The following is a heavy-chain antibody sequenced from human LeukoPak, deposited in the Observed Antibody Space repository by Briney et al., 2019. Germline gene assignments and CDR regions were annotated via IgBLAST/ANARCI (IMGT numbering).Heavy chain of an antibody. CDR3: AKGLSLYGDYVLFDY. Sequence: GGSLRLSCAASGFTFSSYGMHWVRQAPGKGLEWVAFIRYDGSNKYYADSVKGRFTISRDNSKNTLYLQMNSLRAEDTAVYYCAKGLSLYGDYVLFDYWGQGTLVTVSS. CDR2: IRYDGSNK. J-gene: IGHJ4*02. D-gene: IGHD4-17*01. CDR1: GFTFSSYG. V-gene: IGHV3-30*02.